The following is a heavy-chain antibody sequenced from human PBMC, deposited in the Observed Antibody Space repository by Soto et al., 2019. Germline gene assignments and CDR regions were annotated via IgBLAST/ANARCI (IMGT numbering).Heavy chain of an antibody. Sequence: GGSLRLSCAASGFSFSSYGMHWVRQAPGKGLEWVTIISNDGSNKYYTDSVKGRFTISRDNSKNTLYLQMNSLRTEDTAVYYCAKGIERITASHPYYHYFMDVWGKGTTVIVSS. CDR3: AKGIERITASHPYYHYFMDV. D-gene: IGHD3-10*01. J-gene: IGHJ6*03. V-gene: IGHV3-30*18. CDR2: ISNDGSNK. CDR1: GFSFSSYG.